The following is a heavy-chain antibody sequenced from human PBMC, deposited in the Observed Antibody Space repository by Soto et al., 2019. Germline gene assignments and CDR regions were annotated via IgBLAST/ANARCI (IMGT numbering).Heavy chain of an antibody. D-gene: IGHD5-12*01. CDR1: GYTFTTYY. CDR3: ARGDVEMATPWNWFDP. CDR2: IIPILGTA. V-gene: IGHV1-69*11. J-gene: IGHJ5*02. Sequence: SVKVSCKASGYTFTTYYMHWVRQAPGQGLEWMGRIIPILGTANYAQKFQGRVTITADESTSTAYMELSSLRSEDTAVYYCARGDVEMATPWNWFDPWGQGTLVTVSS.